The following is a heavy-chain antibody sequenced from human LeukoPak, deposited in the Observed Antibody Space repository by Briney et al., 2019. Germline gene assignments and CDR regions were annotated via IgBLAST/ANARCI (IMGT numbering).Heavy chain of an antibody. CDR3: ARAYGFGSTKHPRDAYYYYYMDV. J-gene: IGHJ6*03. Sequence: SVKVSCKASGGTFSSYAISWVRQAPGQGLEWMGGIIPIFGTANYAQKFQGRVTITADESTSTAYMELSSLRSEDTAVYYCARAYGFGSTKHPRDAYYYYYMDVWGKGTTVTVSS. CDR2: IIPIFGTA. V-gene: IGHV1-69*13. CDR1: GGTFSSYA. D-gene: IGHD2-2*01.